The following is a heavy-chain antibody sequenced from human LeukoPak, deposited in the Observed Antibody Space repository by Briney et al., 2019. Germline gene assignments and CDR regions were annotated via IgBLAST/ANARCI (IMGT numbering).Heavy chain of an antibody. CDR1: GYTFTDYY. Sequence: ASVKVSCKASGYTFTDYYIHWVRQAPGQGLEWMGWINPNSGGTKFARNFQVRVTMTRDTSTRTAYMELSRLRSDDTAVYYCARGHGYGSGSYYNVPKYWGQGTLVTVSS. D-gene: IGHD3-10*01. J-gene: IGHJ4*02. CDR3: ARGHGYGSGSYYNVPKY. CDR2: INPNSGGT. V-gene: IGHV1-2*02.